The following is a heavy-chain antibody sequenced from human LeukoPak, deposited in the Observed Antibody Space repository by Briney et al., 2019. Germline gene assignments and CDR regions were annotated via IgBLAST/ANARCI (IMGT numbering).Heavy chain of an antibody. Sequence: GGSLRLSCAASGFKFDDYAMHWVRQVPGKGLEWVSGINWNSGTIGYADSVKGRFTISRDNAKNSLYLQMNSLRAEDTAFYCCAKDRGYNYGKGVDYWGQGTLVTVSS. CDR1: GFKFDDYA. CDR2: INWNSGTI. V-gene: IGHV3-9*01. D-gene: IGHD5-18*01. CDR3: AKDRGYNYGKGVDY. J-gene: IGHJ4*02.